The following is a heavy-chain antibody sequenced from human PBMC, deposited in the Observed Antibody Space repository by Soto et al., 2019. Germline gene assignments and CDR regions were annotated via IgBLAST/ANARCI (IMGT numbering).Heavy chain of an antibody. V-gene: IGHV4-59*11. CDR3: ARGVYIRLVRTGWLDP. J-gene: IGHJ5*02. CDR1: GTSMSAHF. CDR2: GYYSGST. D-gene: IGHD3-10*01. Sequence: PSQTLSLTCTVSGTSMSAHFWSWMRQPPGKGLEWIGYGYYSGSTLYNPSLKSRVTISLDTSKNHFSLRLNSVTSADTAVYYCARGVYIRLVRTGWLDPWGQGTLVTVCS.